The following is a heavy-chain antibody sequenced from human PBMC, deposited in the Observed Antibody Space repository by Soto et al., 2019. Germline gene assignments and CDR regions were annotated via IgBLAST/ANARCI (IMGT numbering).Heavy chain of an antibody. CDR2: ISGYNGNT. Sequence: QVQLVQSGTEVKKPGASVKVSCKASGYTFTTYGINWVRQAPGQGLEWMGWISGYNGNTKYAQKLQGRVTMTTDTSTRTAYMELRSLRSDDTAVYYCARESVEKSSDYWRQGTLVTVSS. J-gene: IGHJ4*02. D-gene: IGHD3-3*01. V-gene: IGHV1-18*01. CDR1: GYTFTTYG. CDR3: ARESVEKSSDY.